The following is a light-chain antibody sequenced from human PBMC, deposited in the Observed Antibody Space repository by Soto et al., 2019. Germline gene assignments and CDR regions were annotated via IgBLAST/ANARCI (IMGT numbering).Light chain of an antibody. CDR2: GAS. J-gene: IGKJ5*01. V-gene: IGKV3-15*01. CDR1: QSISSN. CDR3: EQYNAART. Sequence: EIVLTQSPATLSVSPGDRATLSCRASQSISSNFAWYQQHPGEARSLLFYGASTSATGIPARFSGRWSAAEFTLTISRQPSEVAVDYYEEQYNAARTFGRGTRLGIK.